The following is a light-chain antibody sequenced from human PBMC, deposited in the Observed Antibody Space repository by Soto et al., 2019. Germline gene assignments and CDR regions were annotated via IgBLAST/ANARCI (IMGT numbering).Light chain of an antibody. Sequence: DIQMTQSPFSVSASVGDRVTITCRASQGIDIWLAWYQQKPGKAPNLLIYTTSRLQSGVPSRFSGSRSGRDFTLTISSLQPEDVATYYCQQANSFPPTFGQGTKVEI. V-gene: IGKV1-12*01. CDR2: TTS. J-gene: IGKJ2*01. CDR1: QGIDIW. CDR3: QQANSFPPT.